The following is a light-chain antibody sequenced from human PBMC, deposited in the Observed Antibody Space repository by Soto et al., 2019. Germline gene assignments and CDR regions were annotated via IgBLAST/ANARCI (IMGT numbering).Light chain of an antibody. CDR1: QTISSW. V-gene: IGKV1-5*03. Sequence: DLHITQTRSSLSVSVGDRVTITCRASQTISSWLAWYQQKPGKAPKLLIYKASTLKSGVPSRFSGSGSGTEFTLTISSLQPDDFANYYSERSHSYSEASGQGTKVDI. CDR2: KAS. J-gene: IGKJ1*01. CDR3: ERSHSYSEA.